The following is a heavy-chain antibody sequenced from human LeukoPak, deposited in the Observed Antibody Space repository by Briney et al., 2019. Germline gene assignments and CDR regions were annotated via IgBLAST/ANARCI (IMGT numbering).Heavy chain of an antibody. CDR1: GYTFTSYY. V-gene: IGHV1-46*01. D-gene: IGHD6-19*01. CDR2: INPSGGST. J-gene: IGHJ5*02. Sequence: GASVKVSCKASGYTFTSYYMHWVRQAPGQGLEWMGIINPSGGSTSYAQKFQGRVTMTRDTSTSTVYMELSSLRSEDTAVYYCARGPIYSSGWYSGQRANWFDPWGQGTLVTVSS. CDR3: ARGPIYSSGWYSGQRANWFDP.